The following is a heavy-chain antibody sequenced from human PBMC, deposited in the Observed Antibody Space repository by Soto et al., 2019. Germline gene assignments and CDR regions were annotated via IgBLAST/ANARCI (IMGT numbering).Heavy chain of an antibody. CDR3: AKGRSFLITSYATTFDY. CDR2: ITSDGTSA. V-gene: IGHV3-74*01. Sequence: TGGSLRLSCAASGFTFSSQWMHWVRQAPGKGLVWVSRITSDGTSASYADSVKGRFTISRDNAKNMLYLQMNSLRAEDTAVYYCAKGRSFLITSYATTFDYWGLGILVTVSS. J-gene: IGHJ4*02. CDR1: GFTFSSQW. D-gene: IGHD3-16*01.